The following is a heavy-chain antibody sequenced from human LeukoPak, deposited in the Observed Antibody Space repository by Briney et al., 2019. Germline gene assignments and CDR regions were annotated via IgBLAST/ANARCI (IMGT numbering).Heavy chain of an antibody. J-gene: IGHJ6*03. CDR1: GYTFTSYY. CDR2: INPSGGST. V-gene: IGHV1-46*01. D-gene: IGHD3-10*01. Sequence: VSVKVSCKASGYTFTSYYMHWVRQAPGQGLEWMGIINPSGGSTSYAQKFQGRVTMTRDTSTSTVYMELSSLRSEDTAVYYCARDKASMVRGVIITSGNYYYMDVWGKGTTVTVSS. CDR3: ARDKASMVRGVIITSGNYYYMDV.